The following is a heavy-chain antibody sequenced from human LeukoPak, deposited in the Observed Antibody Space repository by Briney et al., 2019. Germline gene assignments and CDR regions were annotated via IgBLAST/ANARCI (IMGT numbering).Heavy chain of an antibody. CDR3: ARTDYDHLDDH. CDR2: IYYSGST. Sequence: SETLSLTCTVSGGSISSGAYHWSWIRQHPGKGLEWIGYIYYSGSTYYNPSLKSRVTISVDTSKNQFSLKLSPVTAADTAVYYCARTDYDHLDDHWGQGTLVTVSS. J-gene: IGHJ4*02. CDR1: GGSISSGAYH. D-gene: IGHD4-17*01. V-gene: IGHV4-31*03.